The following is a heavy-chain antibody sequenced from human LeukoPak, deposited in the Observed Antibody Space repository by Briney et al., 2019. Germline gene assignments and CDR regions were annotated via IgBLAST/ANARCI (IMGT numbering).Heavy chain of an antibody. Sequence: SETLSLTCAVYGGSFSGYYWSWIRQPPGKGLEWIGEINHSGSTNYNPSLKSRVTISVDTSKNQFSLKLSSVTAADTAVYYCARSAPLGYCSSTSCPKGEYFQHWGQGTLVTVSS. V-gene: IGHV4-34*01. D-gene: IGHD2-2*01. J-gene: IGHJ1*01. CDR1: GGSFSGYY. CDR3: ARSAPLGYCSSTSCPKGEYFQH. CDR2: INHSGST.